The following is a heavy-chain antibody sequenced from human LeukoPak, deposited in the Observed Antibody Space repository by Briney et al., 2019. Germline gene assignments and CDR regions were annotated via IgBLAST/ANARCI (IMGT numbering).Heavy chain of an antibody. J-gene: IGHJ4*02. V-gene: IGHV5-51*01. Sequence: GESLKISCKGSGYSFTSYWIGWVRKMPGKGLEGMEIIYPGDSDTRYSPSFQGQVPISADKSISTAYLQWSSLKASDTAMYYCARQKDSSGWLGVDYWGQGTLVTVSS. CDR2: IYPGDSDT. CDR1: GYSFTSYW. D-gene: IGHD6-19*01. CDR3: ARQKDSSGWLGVDY.